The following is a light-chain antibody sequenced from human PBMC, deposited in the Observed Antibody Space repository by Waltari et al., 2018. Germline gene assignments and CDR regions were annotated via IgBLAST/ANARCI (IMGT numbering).Light chain of an antibody. CDR3: GSYTRSSTLV. J-gene: IGLJ2*01. V-gene: IGLV2-14*03. CDR1: ASDLGAYAF. CDR2: NVK. Sequence: QSALTQPASVSGSPGQSLIISCTGSASDLGAYAFASWYQQHPGKAPKLIIYNVKNRPSGVSYRVSGSKSDNTASLTISGLQAEDEADYYCGSYTRSSTLVFGGGTKLTVL.